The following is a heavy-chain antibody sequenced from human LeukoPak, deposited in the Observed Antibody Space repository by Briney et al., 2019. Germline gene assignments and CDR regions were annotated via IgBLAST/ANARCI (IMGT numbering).Heavy chain of an antibody. V-gene: IGHV4-34*01. CDR2: INHSGST. CDR1: GGSFSGYY. D-gene: IGHD2-15*01. CDR3: ARHYRGVVVTNWYFDL. Sequence: PSETLSLTCAVYGGSFSGYYWSWIRQSPEKGLEWIGEINHSGSTNYNPSLKSRVTISVDTSKNQFSLKLSSVTAADTAVYYCARHYRGVVVTNWYFDLWGRGTLVTVSS. J-gene: IGHJ2*01.